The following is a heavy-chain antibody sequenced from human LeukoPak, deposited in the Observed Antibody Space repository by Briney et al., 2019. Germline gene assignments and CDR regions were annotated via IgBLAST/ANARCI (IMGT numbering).Heavy chain of an antibody. J-gene: IGHJ6*03. V-gene: IGHV3-20*04. CDR3: ARGSVQLWLRDTYYYMDV. CDR1: GFTFDDYA. CDR2: INWNGRIT. D-gene: IGHD5-18*01. Sequence: GGSLRLSCAASGFTFDDYAMKWVRQVPGRGLEWVSGINWNGRITEYADSVKDRFTISRQNTKNSLYLYMNNLGGEDTALYFCARGSVQLWLRDTYYYMDVWGKRTTVTVSS.